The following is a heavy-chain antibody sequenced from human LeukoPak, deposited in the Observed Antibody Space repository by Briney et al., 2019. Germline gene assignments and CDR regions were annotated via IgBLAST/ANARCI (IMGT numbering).Heavy chain of an antibody. D-gene: IGHD1-26*01. CDR3: VRSSGNYFSP. J-gene: IGHJ5*02. CDR1: GGSISGYY. CDR2: IYYSGST. V-gene: IGHV4-59*01. Sequence: PSETLSLTCTVSGGSISGYYWSWIRQPPGKGLEWIGEIYYSGSTKYNPFLESRLTISVDTSKNQFSLKLSAVTAADTPVYYCVRSSGNYFSPWGQGTLVTVSS.